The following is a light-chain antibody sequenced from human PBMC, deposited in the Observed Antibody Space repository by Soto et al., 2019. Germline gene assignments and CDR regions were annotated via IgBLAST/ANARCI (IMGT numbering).Light chain of an antibody. CDR1: QSISSY. V-gene: IGKV1-39*01. Sequence: DIKMTQSPSSLSASVGDGATITCRASQSISSYVSWYQQKPGKAPKLLIYAASSLQSGVPSRFSGSGSGTDFTLTISSLQPEDFATYYCQQSYSTPPYTFGQGTRLEIK. CDR2: AAS. CDR3: QQSYSTPPYT. J-gene: IGKJ5*01.